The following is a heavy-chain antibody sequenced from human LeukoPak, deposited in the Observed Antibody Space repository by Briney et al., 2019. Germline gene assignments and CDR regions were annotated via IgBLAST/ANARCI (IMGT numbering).Heavy chain of an antibody. J-gene: IGHJ4*02. Sequence: PSETLSLTCTVSGGSMRSGSYYWRWIRQPAGKGLEWIGRIYTSGSTNYNPSLQSRVTISVDTSKNQFSLKLSSVTAADTAVYYCARAQLRFLEYYVDYWGQGTLVTVSS. CDR1: GGSMRSGSYY. V-gene: IGHV4-61*02. CDR3: ARAQLRFLEYYVDY. CDR2: IYTSGST. D-gene: IGHD3-3*01.